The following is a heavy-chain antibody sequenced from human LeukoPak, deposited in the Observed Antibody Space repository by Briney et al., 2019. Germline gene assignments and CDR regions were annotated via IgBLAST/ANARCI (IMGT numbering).Heavy chain of an antibody. J-gene: IGHJ4*02. D-gene: IGHD1-26*01. CDR2: NSGST. V-gene: IGHV4-39*07. CDR3: ARGRIVGAIKPFDY. Sequence: SETLSLTCTVSGGSSSSSRYYWGWIRQPPGKGLEWIGSNSGSTYYNPSLKSRVTISVDTSKNQFSLKLSSVTAADTAVYYCARGRIVGAIKPFDYWGQGTLVTVSS. CDR1: GGSSSSSRYY.